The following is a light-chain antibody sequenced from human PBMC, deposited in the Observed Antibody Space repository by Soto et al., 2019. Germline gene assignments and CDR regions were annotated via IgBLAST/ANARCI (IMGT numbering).Light chain of an antibody. CDR2: GAS. V-gene: IGKV3-20*01. J-gene: IGKJ2*01. Sequence: EIVLTQSPGTLSLSPGERATLSCRASQSVSSSSLAWYQQKPGQAPRLLIYGASSRATGIPDRFSGSGSGTDFTLTISRLEAGDFAVFYCQRYGRSPYTFGQGTKLEIK. CDR3: QRYGRSPYT. CDR1: QSVSSSS.